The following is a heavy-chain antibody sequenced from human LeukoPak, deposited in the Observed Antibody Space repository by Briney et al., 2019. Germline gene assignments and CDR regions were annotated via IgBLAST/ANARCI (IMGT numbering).Heavy chain of an antibody. CDR3: ARAAAFDY. V-gene: IGHV3-30*02. CDR1: GFTFSSYG. CDR2: IRYDGSNK. Sequence: PGGSLRLSCAASGFTFSSYGMHWVRQAPGKGLEWVAFIRYDGSNKYYADSVKGRFTISRDNAKNSLYLQMNSLRAEDTAVYYCARAAAFDYWGQGTLVTVSS. J-gene: IGHJ4*02. D-gene: IGHD6-13*01.